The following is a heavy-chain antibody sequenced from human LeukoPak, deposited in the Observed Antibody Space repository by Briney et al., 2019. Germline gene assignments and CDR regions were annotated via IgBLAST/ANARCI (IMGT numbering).Heavy chain of an antibody. V-gene: IGHV1-8*02. Sequence: GASVKVSCKASGYTFTNFGISWVRQAPGQGLEWMGWINPNSGGTNYAQKFQGRVTMTRNTSISTAYMELSSLRSEDTAVYYCARAAAGTYYYYYYMDVWGKGTTVSISS. CDR1: GYTFTNFG. D-gene: IGHD6-13*01. CDR2: INPNSGGT. CDR3: ARAAAGTYYYYYYMDV. J-gene: IGHJ6*03.